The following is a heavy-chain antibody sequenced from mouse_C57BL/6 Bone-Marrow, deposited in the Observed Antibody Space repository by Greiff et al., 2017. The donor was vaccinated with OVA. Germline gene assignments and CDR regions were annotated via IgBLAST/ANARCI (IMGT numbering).Heavy chain of an antibody. J-gene: IGHJ4*01. V-gene: IGHV1-5*01. CDR3: TSRLFITTVVDAIDY. Sequence: VQLQQSGTVLARPGASVKMSCKTSGYTFTSYWMHWVKQRPGQGLEWIGAIYPGNSDTSYNQKFKGKAKLTAVTSASTAYMELSSLTNEDSAVYYCTSRLFITTVVDAIDYWGQGTSVTVSS. CDR1: GYTFTSYW. CDR2: IYPGNSDT. D-gene: IGHD1-1*01.